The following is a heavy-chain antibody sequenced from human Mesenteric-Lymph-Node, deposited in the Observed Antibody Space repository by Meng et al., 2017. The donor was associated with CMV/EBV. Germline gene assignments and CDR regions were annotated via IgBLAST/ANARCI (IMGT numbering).Heavy chain of an antibody. V-gene: IGHV3-30*03. CDR2: ISYDGKNI. D-gene: IGHD3-16*01. CDR3: ARGLRSSSHYSD. J-gene: IGHJ4*02. Sequence: GGSLRLSCAPSGFTFSSYWMDWVRQAPGKGLEWVAAISYDGKNIYYTDSVKGRFTISRDNSKSTLSLQMNSLRAEDTAVYYCARGLRSSSHYSDWGQGTLVTVSS. CDR1: GFTFSSYW.